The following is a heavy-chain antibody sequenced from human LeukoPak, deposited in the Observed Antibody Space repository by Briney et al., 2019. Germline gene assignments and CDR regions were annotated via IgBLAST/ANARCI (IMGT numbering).Heavy chain of an antibody. V-gene: IGHV5-51*01. CDR1: GYSFTSYW. J-gene: IGHJ3*02. Sequence: GESLKISCKGSGYSFTSYWIGWVRQMPGKGLEWMGIIYPGDSDTRYSPSFQGQVTISADKSISTAYLQWSSLKASDTAMYYCARRGYSYGKGPYDAFDIWGQGTMVTVSS. CDR2: IYPGDSDT. D-gene: IGHD5-18*01. CDR3: ARRGYSYGKGPYDAFDI.